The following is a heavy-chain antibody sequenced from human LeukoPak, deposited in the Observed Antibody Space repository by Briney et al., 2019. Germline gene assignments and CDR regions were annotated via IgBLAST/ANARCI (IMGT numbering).Heavy chain of an antibody. CDR1: GFTFSSYG. CDR3: AKDGGGYHQYFDY. CDR2: ISGSGGST. Sequence: GGSLRLSCAASGFTFSSYGMSWVRQAPGKGLEWVSAISGSGGSTYYADSVKGRFTISRDNSKNTLYLQMNSLRAEDTAVYYCAKDGGGYHQYFDYWGQGTLVTVSS. V-gene: IGHV3-23*01. J-gene: IGHJ4*02. D-gene: IGHD5-12*01.